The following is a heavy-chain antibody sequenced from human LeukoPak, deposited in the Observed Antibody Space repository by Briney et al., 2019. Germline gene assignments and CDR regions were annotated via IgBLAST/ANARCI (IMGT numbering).Heavy chain of an antibody. CDR2: IRAYNGNT. D-gene: IGHD7-27*01. J-gene: IGHJ4*02. CDR1: GYTFTSYV. V-gene: IGHV1-18*01. CDR3: VRDNWGALDY. Sequence: GASVNVSCKASGYTFTSYVISWVRQAPGQGLEGMGWIRAYNGNTNYAHKLKGRVTMTTDTSTSTAYMELSSLRSDDTAVYYCVRDNWGALDYWGQGTLVTVSS.